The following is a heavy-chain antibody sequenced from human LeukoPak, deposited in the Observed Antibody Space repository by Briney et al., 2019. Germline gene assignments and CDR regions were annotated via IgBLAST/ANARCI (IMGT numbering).Heavy chain of an antibody. CDR2: FDPEDGET. V-gene: IGHV1-24*01. J-gene: IGHJ6*02. Sequence: ASVKVSCKASGYTFTGYYMHWVRQAPGQGLEWMGGFDPEDGETIYAQKFQGRVTMTEDTSTDTAYMELSSLRSEDTAVYYCATSSSMPVWGQGTTVTVSS. CDR3: ATSSSMPV. CDR1: GYTFTGYY.